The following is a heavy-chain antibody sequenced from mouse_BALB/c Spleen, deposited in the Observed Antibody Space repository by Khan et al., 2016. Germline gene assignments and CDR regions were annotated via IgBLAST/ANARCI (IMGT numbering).Heavy chain of an antibody. CDR1: GFTFSSYW. J-gene: IGHJ3*01. CDR3: TRVYGYSQAWFAY. CDR2: IRLKSDNYAT. D-gene: IGHD2-2*01. V-gene: IGHV6-6*02. Sequence: EVKLEVSGGGLVQPGGSMKLSCVASGFTFSSYWMSWVRQSPEKGLEWVAEIRLKSDNYATHYAESVKGKFTISRDDSKSRLYLQMNSLRAEDTGIYYCTRVYGYSQAWFAYWGQGTLVTVSA.